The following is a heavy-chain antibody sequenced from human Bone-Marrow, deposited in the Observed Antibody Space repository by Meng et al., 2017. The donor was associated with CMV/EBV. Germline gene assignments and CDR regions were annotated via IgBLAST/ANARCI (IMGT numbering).Heavy chain of an antibody. CDR3: ARDPYSRSWGGWLDP. D-gene: IGHD6-13*01. CDR2: VYYSGST. V-gene: IGHV4-59*01. CDR1: GGSISSYY. Sequence: SETLSLTCTVSGGSISSYYWSWIRQPPGKGLEWIGYVYYSGSTNYNPSLKSRVTISVDTSKNQFSLKLSSVTAADTAVYYCARDPYSRSWGGWLDPWGQGTLVTVSS. J-gene: IGHJ5*02.